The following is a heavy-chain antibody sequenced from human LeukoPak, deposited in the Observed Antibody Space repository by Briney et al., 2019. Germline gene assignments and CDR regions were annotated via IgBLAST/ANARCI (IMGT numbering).Heavy chain of an antibody. V-gene: IGHV4-30-2*01. CDR3: ARDLGGYDWGY. Sequence: SETPSLTCAVSGGPISSGGYSWSWIRQPPGKGLEWIGYIYHSGSTYYNPSLKSRVTISVDRSKNQFSLKLSSVTAADTAVYYCARDLGGYDWGYWGQGTLVTVSS. J-gene: IGHJ4*02. CDR2: IYHSGST. D-gene: IGHD5-12*01. CDR1: GGPISSGGYS.